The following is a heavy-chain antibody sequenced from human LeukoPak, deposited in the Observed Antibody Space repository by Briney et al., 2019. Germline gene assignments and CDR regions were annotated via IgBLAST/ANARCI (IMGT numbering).Heavy chain of an antibody. J-gene: IGHJ5*02. CDR3: ARGPSRELLWFGELLGEANWFDP. V-gene: IGHV1-46*01. Sequence: ASVKVSCKASGYTFISYYMHWVRQAPGQGLEWMGLINPTGGSTGYAQKFQGRVTMTRDMSTSTDYMELSSLRSEDTAIYYCARGPSRELLWFGELLGEANWFDPWGQGTLVTVSS. D-gene: IGHD3-10*01. CDR1: GYTFISYY. CDR2: INPTGGST.